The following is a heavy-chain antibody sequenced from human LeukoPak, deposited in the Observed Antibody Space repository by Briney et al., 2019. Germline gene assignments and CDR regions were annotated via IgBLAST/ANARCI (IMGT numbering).Heavy chain of an antibody. CDR3: ASDLEPSPFDY. D-gene: IGHD5-24*01. J-gene: IGHJ4*02. CDR1: GCTFSSYW. V-gene: IGHV3-74*01. CDR2: IYSDGSRT. Sequence: GGSLRLSCAASGCTFSSYWMHWVRQAPGKGLVWVSRIYSDGSRTTYADSVKGRFTISRDNAKNTLFLQMNSLRADDTAVYFCASDLEPSPFDYWGQGTLVTVSS.